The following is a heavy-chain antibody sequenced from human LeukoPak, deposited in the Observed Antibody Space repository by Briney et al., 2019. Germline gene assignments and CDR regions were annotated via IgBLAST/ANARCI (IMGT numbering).Heavy chain of an antibody. Sequence: GGSLRLSCAASGFTFSSYGMHWVRQAPGKGLEWVAFIRYDGSNKYYADSVKGRFTISRDNSKNTLYLQMNSLRAEDTAVYYCARERSPELPDYYYGMDVWGQGTTVTVSS. CDR1: GFTFSSYG. D-gene: IGHD1-26*01. CDR3: ARERSPELPDYYYGMDV. V-gene: IGHV3-30*02. CDR2: IRYDGSNK. J-gene: IGHJ6*02.